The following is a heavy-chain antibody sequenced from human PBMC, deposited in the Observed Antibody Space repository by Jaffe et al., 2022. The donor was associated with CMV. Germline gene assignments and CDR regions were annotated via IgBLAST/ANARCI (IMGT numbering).Heavy chain of an antibody. J-gene: IGHJ4*02. CDR3: AKDVRDDDSSGYPDY. Sequence: QVQLVESGGGVVQPGRSLRLSCAASGFTFSSYGMHWVRQAPGKGLEWVAVISYDGSNKYYADSVKGRFTISRDNSKNTLYLQMNSLRAEDTAVYYCAKDVRDDDSSGYPDYWGQGTLVTVSS. CDR2: ISYDGSNK. V-gene: IGHV3-30*18. CDR1: GFTFSSYG. D-gene: IGHD3-22*01.